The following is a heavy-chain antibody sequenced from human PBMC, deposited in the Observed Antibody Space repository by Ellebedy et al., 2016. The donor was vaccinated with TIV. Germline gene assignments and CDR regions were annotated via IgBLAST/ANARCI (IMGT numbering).Heavy chain of an antibody. D-gene: IGHD7-27*01. CDR3: ARDHPLGIENFDY. CDR2: SNSDGSST. Sequence: GESLKISCAASGFTFSSYWMHWVRQAPGKGLVWVSRSNSDGSSTSYADSVKGRFTISRDNAKNTLYLQMNSLRAEDTAVYYCARDHPLGIENFDYWGQGTLVTVSS. V-gene: IGHV3-74*01. CDR1: GFTFSSYW. J-gene: IGHJ4*02.